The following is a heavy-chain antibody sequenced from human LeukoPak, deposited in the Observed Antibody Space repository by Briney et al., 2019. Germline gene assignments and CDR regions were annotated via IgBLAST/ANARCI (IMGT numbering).Heavy chain of an antibody. J-gene: IGHJ4*02. V-gene: IGHV3-23*01. Sequence: GGSLRLSCAASGFTFSSYAMSWVRQAPGKGLEWVSAISGSGGSTYYADSVKGRFTISRDNSKNTLYLQMNSLRAEDTAVYYCAKVHYDILTGYRFSYYFDYWGQGTLVTVSS. CDR2: ISGSGGST. D-gene: IGHD3-9*01. CDR1: GFTFSSYA. CDR3: AKVHYDILTGYRFSYYFDY.